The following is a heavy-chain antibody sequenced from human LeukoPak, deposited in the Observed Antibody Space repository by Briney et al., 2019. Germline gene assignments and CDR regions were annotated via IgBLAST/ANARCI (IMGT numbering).Heavy chain of an antibody. CDR2: MNPNSGGT. V-gene: IGHV1-2*06. CDR3: AREYSSSWYNGAFDI. CDR1: GYTFTGYY. Sequence: ASVKVSCKASGYTFTGYYMHWVRQAPGQGLEWMGRMNPNSGGTNYAQKFQGRVTMTRDTSISTAYMELSRLRSDDTAVYYCAREYSSSWYNGAFDIWGQGTMVTVSS. J-gene: IGHJ3*02. D-gene: IGHD6-13*01.